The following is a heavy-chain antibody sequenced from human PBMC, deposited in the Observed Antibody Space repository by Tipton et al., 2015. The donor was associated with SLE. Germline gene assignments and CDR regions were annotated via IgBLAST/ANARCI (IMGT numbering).Heavy chain of an antibody. CDR2: IYYSGSA. V-gene: IGHV4-59*08. CDR3: ARHRGKFTVSDYIDY. J-gene: IGHJ4*02. D-gene: IGHD3-10*01. Sequence: TLSLTCTVSGVSMSSYYWSWIRQPPGKGLEWIGYIYYSGSAYYNPSLKSRVTISVDTSKNQFSLRLTSVTAADTAVYYCARHRGKFTVSDYIDYWGQGTLVTVSS. CDR1: GVSMSSYY.